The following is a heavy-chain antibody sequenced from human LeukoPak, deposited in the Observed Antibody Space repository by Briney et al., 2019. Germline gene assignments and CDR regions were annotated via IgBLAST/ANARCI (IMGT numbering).Heavy chain of an antibody. D-gene: IGHD3-3*01. CDR1: GYTFTSYY. V-gene: IGHV1-46*01. CDR2: INPSGGST. Sequence: ASVKVSCKASGYTFTSYYMHWVRQAPGQGLEWMGIINPSGGSTSYAQKFQGRVTMTRDTSTSTVYMELSSLRSEDTAVYYCARDRGFWSGYYLEYYCYYYGMDVWGQGTTVTVSS. J-gene: IGHJ6*02. CDR3: ARDRGFWSGYYLEYYCYYYGMDV.